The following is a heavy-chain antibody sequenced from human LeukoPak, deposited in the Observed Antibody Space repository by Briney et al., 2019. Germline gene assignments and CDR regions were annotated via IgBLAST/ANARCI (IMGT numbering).Heavy chain of an antibody. CDR3: ARGTYYYDSSGSGAFDI. J-gene: IGHJ3*02. CDR1: GYTFSNYY. CDR2: INPSGGST. Sequence: VASVKVSCNASGYTFSNYYMHWVRQAPGQGLEWMGIINPSGGSTSYEQKFQGRVTMTRDTSTSTVYMEMSSLTSEDTAVYYCARGTYYYDSSGSGAFDIWGQGTMVTVSS. V-gene: IGHV1-46*01. D-gene: IGHD3-22*01.